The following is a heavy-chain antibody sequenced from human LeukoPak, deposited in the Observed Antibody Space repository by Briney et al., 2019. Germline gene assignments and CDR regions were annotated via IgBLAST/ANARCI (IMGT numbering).Heavy chain of an antibody. V-gene: IGHV3-13*01. CDR1: GFTFSSYD. Sequence: GGSLRLSCAASGFTFSSYDMHWVRQVTGKGLEWVSSIGISGDTYYAGSVKGRFTISREDAKNSFYLQMNSLRAGDTAVYYCARRVLRRGYSGYGGLDYWGQGTLVTVSS. J-gene: IGHJ4*02. CDR2: IGISGDT. CDR3: ARRVLRRGYSGYGGLDY. D-gene: IGHD5-12*01.